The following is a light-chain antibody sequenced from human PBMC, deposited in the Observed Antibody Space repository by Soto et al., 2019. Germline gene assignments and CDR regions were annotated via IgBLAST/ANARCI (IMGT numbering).Light chain of an antibody. J-gene: IGKJ1*01. V-gene: IGKV3-20*01. CDR1: QSVSSS. Sequence: EIVLTQSPGTLSLSPGERATLSCRASQSVSSSLAWYQQKPGQAPRLLTFSASSRATGIPDRFSGNGSGTDFTLTISRLEPEDFAVYYCQQYGTSPQTFGQGTKVEIK. CDR2: SAS. CDR3: QQYGTSPQT.